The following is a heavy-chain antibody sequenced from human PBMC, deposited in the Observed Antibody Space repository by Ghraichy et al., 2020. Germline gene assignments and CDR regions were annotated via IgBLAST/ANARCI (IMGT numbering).Heavy chain of an antibody. V-gene: IGHV1-69*02. J-gene: IGHJ6*02. CDR3: ARADYDSSGYYQADYYYYGRDV. CDR2: IIPILGIA. CDR1: GGTFSSYT. Sequence: SVKVSCKASGGTFSSYTISWVRQAPGQGLEWMGRIIPILGIANYAQKFQGRVTITADKSTSTAYMELSSLRSEDTAVYYCARADYDSSGYYQADYYYYGRDVWGQGTTVTVSS. D-gene: IGHD3-22*01.